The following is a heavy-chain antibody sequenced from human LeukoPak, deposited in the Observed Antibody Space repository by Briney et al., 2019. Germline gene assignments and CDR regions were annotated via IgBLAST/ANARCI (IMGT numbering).Heavy chain of an antibody. CDR3: ARSRYGSSGRRKDFDY. CDR2: MNPNSGNT. J-gene: IGHJ4*02. D-gene: IGHD3-22*01. Sequence: GASVKVSCKASGYTFTSYDINWVRQATGQGLEWMGWMNPNSGNTGYAQKFQGRVTMTRNTSISTAYMELSSLRSEDTAVYYCARSRYGSSGRRKDFDYWGQGTLVTVSS. CDR1: GYTFTSYD. V-gene: IGHV1-8*01.